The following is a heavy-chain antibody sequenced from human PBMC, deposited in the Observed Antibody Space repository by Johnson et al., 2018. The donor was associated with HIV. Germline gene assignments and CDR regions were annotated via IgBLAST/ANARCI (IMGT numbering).Heavy chain of an antibody. V-gene: IGHV3-30*14. Sequence: QVQVVESGGGVVQPGRSQRLSCAASGFPFRDSAMHWVRQAPGKGMEWVAVILFDGVYKHYAESVKGRFTTSRDNSKNTVYLKMNSLRDEDTAVYYCARDTIRELQLPDGFDVWGQGTMVTVSS. CDR3: ARDTIRELQLPDGFDV. D-gene: IGHD1-7*01. J-gene: IGHJ3*01. CDR1: GFPFRDSA. CDR2: ILFDGVYK.